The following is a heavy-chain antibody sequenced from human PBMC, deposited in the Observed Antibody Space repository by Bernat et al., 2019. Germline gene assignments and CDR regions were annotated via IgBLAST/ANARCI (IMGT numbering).Heavy chain of an antibody. J-gene: IGHJ5*02. CDR1: GYTFTGYY. CDR3: ARGHYCSSTSFYSRWFDP. Sequence: QVQLVQSGAEVKKPGASVKVSCKASGYTFTGYYMHWVRQAPGQGLEWMGWINPNSGGTNYAQKFQGWVTMTRDTSISTAYMELSRLRSDDTAVYYCARGHYCSSTSFYSRWFDPWGQGTLVTVSS. CDR2: INPNSGGT. D-gene: IGHD2-2*01. V-gene: IGHV1-2*04.